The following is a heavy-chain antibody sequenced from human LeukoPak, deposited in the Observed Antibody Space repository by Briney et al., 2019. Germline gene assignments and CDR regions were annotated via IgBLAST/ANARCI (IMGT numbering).Heavy chain of an antibody. Sequence: RSGGSLRLSCAASGFTFSSYSMNWVRQAPGKGLEWVSSISSSSSYIYYADSVKGRFTISRDNAKNSLYLQMNSLRAEDTAVYYCARCSSTGCASSPLAGYLYWGQGTLVTVSS. V-gene: IGHV3-21*01. CDR3: ARCSSTGCASSPLAGYLY. D-gene: IGHD2-2*01. CDR2: ISSSSSYI. J-gene: IGHJ4*02. CDR1: GFTFSSYS.